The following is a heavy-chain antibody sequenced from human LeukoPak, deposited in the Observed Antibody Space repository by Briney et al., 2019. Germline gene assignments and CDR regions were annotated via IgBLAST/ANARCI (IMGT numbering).Heavy chain of an antibody. CDR1: GYTFTSFG. Sequence: GASVKVSCKASGYTFTSFGIAWLRQAPGPGLEWMGWISPDNGNTEYAQKFQGRVTMTTDTSTSTAYMELRSLGSDDTAVYYCARTPPGNTCCYAYWGQGTLVTVSS. D-gene: IGHD3-16*01. V-gene: IGHV1-18*01. CDR3: ARTPPGNTCCYAY. CDR2: ISPDNGNT. J-gene: IGHJ4*02.